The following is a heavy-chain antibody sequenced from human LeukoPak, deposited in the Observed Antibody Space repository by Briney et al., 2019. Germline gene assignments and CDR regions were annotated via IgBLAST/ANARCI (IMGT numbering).Heavy chain of an antibody. CDR1: GGSISSGGYY. D-gene: IGHD3-22*01. CDR3: ARRARIDSSGYIIDY. J-gene: IGHJ4*02. Sequence: SQTLSLTCTVSGGSISSGGYYWSWIRQHPGKGLEWIGYIYYSGSTYYNPSLKSRVTISVDTSKNQFSLKLSSVTAADTAVYYCARRARIDSSGYIIDYWGQGTLVTVSS. CDR2: IYYSGST. V-gene: IGHV4-31*03.